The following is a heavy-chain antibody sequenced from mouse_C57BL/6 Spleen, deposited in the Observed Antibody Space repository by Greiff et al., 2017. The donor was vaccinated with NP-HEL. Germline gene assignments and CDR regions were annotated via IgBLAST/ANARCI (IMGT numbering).Heavy chain of an antibody. D-gene: IGHD1-1*01. V-gene: IGHV1-64*01. Sequence: QVQLQQPGAELVKPGASVKLSCKASGYTFTSYWLHWVKQRPGQGLEWIGMIHPNSGSTNYNEKFKSKATLTVDKSSSTAYMKLSSLTSEDSAVDYCARGGTTVVATYDFDYWGQGTTLTVSS. J-gene: IGHJ2*01. CDR1: GYTFTSYW. CDR3: ARGGTTVVATYDFDY. CDR2: IHPNSGST.